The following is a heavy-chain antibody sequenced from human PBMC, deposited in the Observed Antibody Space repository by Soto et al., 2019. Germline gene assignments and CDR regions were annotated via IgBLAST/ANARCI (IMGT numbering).Heavy chain of an antibody. CDR2: IWYDGSNK. J-gene: IGHJ4*02. Sequence: PGGSLRLSXAASGFTFSSYGMHWVRKAPGKGLEWVAVIWYDGSNKYYADSVKGRFTISRDNSKNTLYLQMNSLRAEDTAVYYCARDHGYYDSSGYPPGYWGQGTLVTVPS. D-gene: IGHD3-22*01. V-gene: IGHV3-33*01. CDR1: GFTFSSYG. CDR3: ARDHGYYDSSGYPPGY.